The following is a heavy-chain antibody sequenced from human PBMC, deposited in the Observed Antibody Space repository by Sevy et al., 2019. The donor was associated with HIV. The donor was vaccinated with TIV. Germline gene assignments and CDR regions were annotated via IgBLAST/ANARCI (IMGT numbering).Heavy chain of an antibody. CDR2: ISSSSSYI. J-gene: IGHJ6*02. CDR1: GFTLSSYS. D-gene: IGHD6-13*01. Sequence: GGSLRLSCAASGFTLSSYSMNWVRQAPGKGLEWVSSISSSSSYIYYADSVKGRFTISRDNAKNSLYLQMNSLRAEDTAVYYCARAYTSFSSSWYKDYYGMDVWGQGTTVTVSS. CDR3: ARAYTSFSSSWYKDYYGMDV. V-gene: IGHV3-21*01.